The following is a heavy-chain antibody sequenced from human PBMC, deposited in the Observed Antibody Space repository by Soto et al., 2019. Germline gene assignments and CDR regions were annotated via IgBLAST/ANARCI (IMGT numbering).Heavy chain of an antibody. Sequence: QVQLQQWGAGLLKPSETLSLNCAVNGGSLSGYYWSWIRQPPGKGLEWIGEIKDGGRTNYSPSLKSRATRSSDTSNHQFSLRLYSVTAADTGVYYCARGQEGVVATHWDQGTLVTVSS. CDR2: IKDGGRT. V-gene: IGHV4-34*01. D-gene: IGHD5-12*01. CDR3: ARGQEGVVATH. CDR1: GGSLSGYY. J-gene: IGHJ4*02.